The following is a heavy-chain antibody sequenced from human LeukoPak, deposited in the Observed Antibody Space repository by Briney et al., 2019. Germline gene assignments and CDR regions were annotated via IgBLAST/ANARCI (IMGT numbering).Heavy chain of an antibody. J-gene: IGHJ4*02. CDR1: GGSISSYY. CDR2: IYYSGST. Sequence: KPSETLSPTCTVSGGSISSYYWSWIRQPPGKGLEWIGYIYYSGSTNYNPSLKSRVTISVDTSKNQFSLKLSSVTAADTAVYYCASSQWNWNDKGYYFDYWGQGTLVTVSS. CDR3: ASSQWNWNDKGYYFDY. V-gene: IGHV4-59*01. D-gene: IGHD1-1*01.